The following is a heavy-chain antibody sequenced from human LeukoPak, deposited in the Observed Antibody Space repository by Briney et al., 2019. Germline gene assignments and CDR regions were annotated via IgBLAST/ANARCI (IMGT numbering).Heavy chain of an antibody. Sequence: GGSLRLSCAASGFTLSSYAMSWFRQAPGKGLEWVSAISGSGGSTYYADSVKGRFTISRDNSKNTLYLQMNSLRAEDTAVYYCANKVVRGVIISWGQGTLVTVSS. D-gene: IGHD3-10*01. CDR2: ISGSGGST. CDR1: GFTLSSYA. V-gene: IGHV3-23*01. J-gene: IGHJ4*02. CDR3: ANKVVRGVIIS.